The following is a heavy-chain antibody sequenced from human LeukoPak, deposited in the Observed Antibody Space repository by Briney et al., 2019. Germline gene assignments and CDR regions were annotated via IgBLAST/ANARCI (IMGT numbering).Heavy chain of an antibody. D-gene: IGHD2-2*01. Sequence: PSETLSLTRAVSGYSISSGYYWGWIRQPPGKGLEWIGSIYHSGSTYYNPSLKNRVTISVDTSKNQFSLKLSSVTAADTAVYYCARDSVVVPAAIHWFDPWGQGTLVTVSS. CDR1: GYSISSGYY. CDR3: ARDSVVVPAAIHWFDP. V-gene: IGHV4-38-2*02. J-gene: IGHJ5*02. CDR2: IYHSGST.